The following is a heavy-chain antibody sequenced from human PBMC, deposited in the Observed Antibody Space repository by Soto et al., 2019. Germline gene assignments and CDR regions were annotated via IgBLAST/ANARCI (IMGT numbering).Heavy chain of an antibody. Sequence: QVQLQESGPGLVKPSQTLSLTCTVSGGSISSGGYYWSWIRQHPGKGLEWIGYIYYSGSTYYNPSLKSRVTISVDTSKNQFSLKLSSVTAADTAVYYCARAHLRVTIEWYYYYGMDVWGQGTTVTVSS. CDR2: IYYSGST. D-gene: IGHD4-4*01. J-gene: IGHJ6*02. V-gene: IGHV4-31*03. CDR3: ARAHLRVTIEWYYYYGMDV. CDR1: GGSISSGGYY.